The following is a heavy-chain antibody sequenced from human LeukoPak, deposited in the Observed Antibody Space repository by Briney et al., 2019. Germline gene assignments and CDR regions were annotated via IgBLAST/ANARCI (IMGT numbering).Heavy chain of an antibody. D-gene: IGHD2-21*02. J-gene: IGHJ3*02. CDR2: IWYDGSNK. CDR1: GFTFSSYG. CDR3: ARGQLHPYCGGDCCDAFDI. Sequence: PGGSLRLSCAASGFTFSSYGMHWVRQAPGKGLEWVAVIWYDGSNKYYADSVKGRFTISRDNSKNTLYLQMNSLRAEDTAVYYCARGQLHPYCGGDCCDAFDIWGQGTMVTVSS. V-gene: IGHV3-33*01.